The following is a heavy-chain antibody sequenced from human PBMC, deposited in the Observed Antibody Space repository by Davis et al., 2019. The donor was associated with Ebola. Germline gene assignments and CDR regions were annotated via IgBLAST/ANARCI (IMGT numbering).Heavy chain of an antibody. CDR3: ARGHNYAHEY. J-gene: IGHJ4*02. D-gene: IGHD4-11*01. CDR1: GYTFTDYN. CDR2: VILKSGAT. V-gene: IGHV1-2*06. Sequence: ASVKVSCMASGYTFTDYNIHWLRQAPGQGLEWLGRVILKSGATNYAQKFQGRVTMNRDTSISTVYMELSSLRYDDTADYYCARGHNYAHEYWGQGTLVTVSS.